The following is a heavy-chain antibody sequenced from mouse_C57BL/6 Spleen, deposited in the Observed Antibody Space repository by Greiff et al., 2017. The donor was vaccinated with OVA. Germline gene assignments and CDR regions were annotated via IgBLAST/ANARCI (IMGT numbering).Heavy chain of an antibody. CDR1: GYTFTDYE. J-gene: IGHJ2*01. CDR3: TRKAGYYPYCDY. Sequence: QVQLQQSGAELVRPGASVTLSCKASGYTFTDYEMHWVKQTPVHGLEWIGAIDPETGGTAYNQKFKGKAILTADKSSSTAYMELRSLTSEDSAVYYCTRKAGYYPYCDYWGQGTTLTVSS. D-gene: IGHD2-3*01. CDR2: IDPETGGT. V-gene: IGHV1-15*01.